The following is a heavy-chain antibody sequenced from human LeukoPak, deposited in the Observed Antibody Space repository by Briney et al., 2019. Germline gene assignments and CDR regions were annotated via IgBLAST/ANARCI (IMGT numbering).Heavy chain of an antibody. D-gene: IGHD1-1*01. J-gene: IGHJ6*03. CDR2: INHSGST. V-gene: IGHV4-34*01. CDR1: GGSFSGYY. CDR3: ARGKSGSQFGRRYGTTMGYYYMDV. Sequence: PSETLSLTCAVYGGSFSGYYWSWLRQPPGKGLEWIGEINHSGSTNYNPSLKSRVTISVDTSKNQFSLKLSYVTAADTAVYYCARGKSGSQFGRRYGTTMGYYYMDVWGKGTTVTVSS.